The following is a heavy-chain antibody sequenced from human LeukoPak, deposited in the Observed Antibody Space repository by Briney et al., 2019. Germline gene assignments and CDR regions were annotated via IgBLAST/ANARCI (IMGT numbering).Heavy chain of an antibody. CDR3: ARVGSSYYYYGMDV. Sequence: GGSPRLSCAASGFTFSSYAMHWVRQAPGKGLEYVSAISSNGGSTYYANSVKGRFTISRDNSKNTLYLQMGSLRAEDMAVYYCARVGSSYYYYGMDVWGQGTTVTVSS. CDR2: ISSNGGST. CDR1: GFTFSSYA. D-gene: IGHD2-15*01. V-gene: IGHV3-64*01. J-gene: IGHJ6*02.